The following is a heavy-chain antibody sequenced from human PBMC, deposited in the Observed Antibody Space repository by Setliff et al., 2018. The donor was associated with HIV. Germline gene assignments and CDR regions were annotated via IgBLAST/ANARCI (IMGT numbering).Heavy chain of an antibody. D-gene: IGHD5-18*01. Sequence: KPSETLSLTCTVSGGSIINYFWSWIRLPPGKRLEWIGYIYYSGSTDYNPSLKSRVTISVDTSKSQVSLKLSSVTAADTAVYYCARSPGVDTNMAFDYWGRGTLVTVSS. J-gene: IGHJ4*02. CDR3: ARSPGVDTNMAFDY. CDR2: IYYSGST. CDR1: GGSIINYF. V-gene: IGHV4-59*01.